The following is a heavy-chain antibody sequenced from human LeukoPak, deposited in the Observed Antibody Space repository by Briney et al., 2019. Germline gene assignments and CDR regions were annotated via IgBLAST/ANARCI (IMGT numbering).Heavy chain of an antibody. Sequence: PSETLSLTCTVSGGSISSYYWSWIRQPAGKGLEWIGRIYTSESPTYNPSLKSRVTISVDTSKNQFSLKLSSVTAADTAVYYCARDSRLVQLRLRAFDIWGQGTMVTVSS. D-gene: IGHD5-18*01. V-gene: IGHV4-4*07. CDR3: ARDSRLVQLRLRAFDI. J-gene: IGHJ3*02. CDR1: GGSISSYY. CDR2: IYTSESP.